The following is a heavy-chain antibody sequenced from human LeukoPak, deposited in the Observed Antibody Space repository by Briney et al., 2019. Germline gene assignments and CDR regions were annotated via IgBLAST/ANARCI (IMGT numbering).Heavy chain of an antibody. D-gene: IGHD3-22*01. Sequence: PSETLSLTCTVSGGSISSGGYYWSWIRQHPGKGLEWIGYIYYSGSTYYNPSLKSRVTISVDTSKNQFSLKLSSVTAADTAVYYCARELRAYYYDSSGYYTYFDYWGQGTLVTVSS. CDR3: ARELRAYYYDSSGYYTYFDY. J-gene: IGHJ4*02. CDR1: GGSISSGGYY. CDR2: IYYSGST. V-gene: IGHV4-31*03.